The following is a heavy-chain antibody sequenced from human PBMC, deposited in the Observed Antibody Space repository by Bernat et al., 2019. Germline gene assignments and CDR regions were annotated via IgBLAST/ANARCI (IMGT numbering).Heavy chain of an antibody. CDR3: AREEAYYYYGMDV. J-gene: IGHJ6*02. V-gene: IGHV3-48*01. CDR2: ISSSSSTI. Sequence: EVQLLESGGGLVQPGGSLRLSCAASGFTFSSYSMNWVRQAPGKGLEWVSYISSSSSTIYYADSVKGRFTISRDNAKNSLYLQMNSLRAEDTAVYYCAREEAYYYYGMDVWGQGTTVTVSS. CDR1: GFTFSSYS.